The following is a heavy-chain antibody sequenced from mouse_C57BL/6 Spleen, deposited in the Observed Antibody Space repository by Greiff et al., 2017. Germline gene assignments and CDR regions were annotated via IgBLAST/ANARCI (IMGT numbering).Heavy chain of an antibody. D-gene: IGHD1-1*01. V-gene: IGHV3-6*01. CDR1: GYSITSGYY. J-gene: IGHJ1*03. CDR3: AITVVATRWYFDV. CDR2: ISYDGSN. Sequence: VQLKESGPGLVKPSQSLSLTCSVTGYSITSGYYWNWIRQFPGNKLEWMGYISYDGSNNYNPSLKNRISITRDTSKNQFFLKLNSVTTEDTATYYCAITVVATRWYFDVWGTGTTVTVSS.